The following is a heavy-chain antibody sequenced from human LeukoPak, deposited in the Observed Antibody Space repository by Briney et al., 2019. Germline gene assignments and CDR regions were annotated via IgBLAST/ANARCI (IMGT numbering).Heavy chain of an antibody. CDR3: ARWGRYCSSTSCQFSGFDP. CDR1: GYPFTSYG. Sequence: ASVKVSCKASGYPFTSYGISWVRQAPGQGLEWMGWISAYNGNTNYAQKLQGRVTMTTDTSTSTAYMELRSLRSDDTAVYYCARWGRYCSSTSCQFSGFDPWGQGTLVTVSS. CDR2: ISAYNGNT. D-gene: IGHD2-2*01. V-gene: IGHV1-18*01. J-gene: IGHJ5*02.